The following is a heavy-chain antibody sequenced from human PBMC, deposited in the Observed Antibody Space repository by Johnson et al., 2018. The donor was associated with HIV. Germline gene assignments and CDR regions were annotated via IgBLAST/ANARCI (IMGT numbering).Heavy chain of an antibody. V-gene: IGHV3-30*02. Sequence: QVQVVESGGGLVQPGGSLRLSCAGSGFTFSSYGMHWVRQTPGKGLEWVAFIRYDGSNTYYADSVKGRFTISRDNSKNTLYLQMSSLRAADTAVYYCAKDLYSSSSRAFDIWGQGTMVTVSS. CDR2: IRYDGSNT. CDR3: AKDLYSSSSRAFDI. D-gene: IGHD6-6*01. CDR1: GFTFSSYG. J-gene: IGHJ3*02.